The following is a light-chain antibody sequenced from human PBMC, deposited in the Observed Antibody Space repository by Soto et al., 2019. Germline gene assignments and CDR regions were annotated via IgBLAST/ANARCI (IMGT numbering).Light chain of an antibody. Sequence: DIQMTQSPSSVSASVGDRVTITCRASQGISSWLAWHQQKPGKAPKLLIYAASILQSGVPSRFSGSGSGTDFTLTISSLQPEDVATYFCQQANTFTWTFVQGTKVEIK. V-gene: IGKV1-12*01. J-gene: IGKJ1*01. CDR1: QGISSW. CDR3: QQANTFTWT. CDR2: AAS.